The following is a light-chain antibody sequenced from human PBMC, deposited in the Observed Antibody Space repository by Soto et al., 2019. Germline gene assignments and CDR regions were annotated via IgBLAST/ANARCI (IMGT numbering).Light chain of an antibody. J-gene: IGKJ1*01. V-gene: IGKV1-39*01. CDR2: AAS. CDR1: QSISNY. CDR3: QQYMSYS. Sequence: DSQMTQSRSSLSASVGYRFTITCRASQSISNYLNWYQHKPGKAPKLLIYAASNLESGVPSRFSGSGSGTGFTLTISSLQPDDFATYYCQQYMSYSFGQGTTVDIK.